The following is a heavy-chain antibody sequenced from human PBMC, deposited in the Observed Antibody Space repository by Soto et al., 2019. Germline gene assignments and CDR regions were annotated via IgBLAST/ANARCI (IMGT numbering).Heavy chain of an antibody. V-gene: IGHV4-31*03. CDR2: IYYSGST. CDR1: GGSIGSDNYY. CDR3: ARDRRVLHAFDI. J-gene: IGHJ3*02. Sequence: SETLSLTCTVSGGSIGSDNYYWSWIRQHPGKGLEWIGYIYYSGSTYYNPSLKSRVTISVDTSKNQFSLKLSSVTAADTAVYYCARDRRVLHAFDIWGQGTMVTVSS.